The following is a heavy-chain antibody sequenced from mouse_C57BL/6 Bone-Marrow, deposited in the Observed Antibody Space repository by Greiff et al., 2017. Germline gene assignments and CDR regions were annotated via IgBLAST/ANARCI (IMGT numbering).Heavy chain of an antibody. CDR2: IFPGSGST. J-gene: IGHJ2*01. D-gene: IGHD1-1*01. CDR1: GYTFTDYY. CDR3: AMGDYYGSSYPYYFDY. V-gene: IGHV1-75*01. Sequence: VKLMESGPELVKPGASVKISCKASGYTFTDYYINWVKQRPGQGLEWIGWIFPGSGSTYYNEKFKGKATLTVDKSSSTAYMLLSSLTSEDSAVYFCAMGDYYGSSYPYYFDYWGQGTTLTVSS.